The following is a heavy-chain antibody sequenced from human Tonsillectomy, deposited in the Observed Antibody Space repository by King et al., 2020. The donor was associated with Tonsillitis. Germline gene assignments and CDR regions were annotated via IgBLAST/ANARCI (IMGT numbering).Heavy chain of an antibody. Sequence: VQLVESGGGLVQPGGSLRLSCAASGFTFSSYAMTWVRQAPGKGLEWVSVISGSGGSTYYADSVKGRFTISRDNSKNTLPLQMNSLRAEDTAVYYCAKDRYCSSTSRYTGGLDYWGQGTLVTVSS. CDR3: AKDRYCSSTSRYTGGLDY. J-gene: IGHJ4*02. D-gene: IGHD2-2*02. CDR2: ISGSGGST. CDR1: GFTFSSYA. V-gene: IGHV3-23*04.